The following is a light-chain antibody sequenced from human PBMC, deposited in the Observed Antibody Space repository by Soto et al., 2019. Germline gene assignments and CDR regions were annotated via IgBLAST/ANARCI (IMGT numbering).Light chain of an antibody. V-gene: IGLV2-14*02. CDR2: EVT. CDR3: SSYTGSHTYV. J-gene: IGLJ1*01. Sequence: QSVLTQPASVSGSPRQSITISCTGTNSDVGSYNLVSWFQQHPGKAPKLVIYEVTKRPSGVSDRFSGSKSGNTASLTISGLQAEDEADYYCSSYTGSHTYVFGSGTKVTVL. CDR1: NSDVGSYNL.